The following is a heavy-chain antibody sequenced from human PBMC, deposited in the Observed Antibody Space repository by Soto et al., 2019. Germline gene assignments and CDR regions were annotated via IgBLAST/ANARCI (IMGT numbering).Heavy chain of an antibody. CDR1: GFNVSSNS. Sequence: EVQLVETGGGLTQPGGSLRLSCAVSGFNVSSNSMNLVRQAPGKGLEWLSLIHSDANTKYADSVKGRFTISRDSSENKFYLQMNSLRAEDTGVYYCARHVWLESWGQGTLVTVSS. J-gene: IGHJ5*01. CDR2: IHSDANT. CDR3: ARHVWLES. V-gene: IGHV3-53*02.